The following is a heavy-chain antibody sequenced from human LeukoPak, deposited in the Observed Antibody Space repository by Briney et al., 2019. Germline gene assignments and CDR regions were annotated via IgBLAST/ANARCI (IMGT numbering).Heavy chain of an antibody. CDR3: ARDMRLRLGESSHLDY. Sequence: GGSLRLSCAASGFSFSDHGMHWVRQTPGKGLEWVAVIWYDGSKKDYADSVKGRFTISRDNSKNTLYLQMNSLRAEDTGVYYCARDMRLRLGESSHLDYWGQGTLVTVSS. CDR2: IWYDGSKK. D-gene: IGHD3-16*02. V-gene: IGHV3-33*01. J-gene: IGHJ4*02. CDR1: GFSFSDHG.